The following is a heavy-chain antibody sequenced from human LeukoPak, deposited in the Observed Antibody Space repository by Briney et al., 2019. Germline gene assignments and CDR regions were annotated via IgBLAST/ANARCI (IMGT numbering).Heavy chain of an antibody. Sequence: PSETLSLTCAVYGGSFSAYYWTWIRQPPGKGLEWIGEINHSGSTNYNPSLKSRVTMSVDTSKNQFSLDLSSVTAADTAVYYCARGGGTYYPDFWGRGTLVTVSS. CDR2: INHSGST. CDR3: ARGGGTYYPDF. CDR1: GGSFSAYY. J-gene: IGHJ4*02. V-gene: IGHV4-34*01. D-gene: IGHD1-26*01.